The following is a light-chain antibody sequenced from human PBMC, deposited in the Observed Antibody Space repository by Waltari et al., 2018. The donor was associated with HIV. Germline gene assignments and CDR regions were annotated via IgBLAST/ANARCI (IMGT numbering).Light chain of an antibody. CDR2: EVD. Sequence: QSALTQPRSVSGSPGQSVTIPCTRTSSDIGYFDYVSWYQQYPGKAPKVIIYEVDQRPSGVPDRFTGSKSGITASLTISGLQGEDEADYYCCSYAGAYTYVFGTGTKVNVL. J-gene: IGLJ1*01. CDR1: SSDIGYFDY. CDR3: CSYAGAYTYV. V-gene: IGLV2-11*01.